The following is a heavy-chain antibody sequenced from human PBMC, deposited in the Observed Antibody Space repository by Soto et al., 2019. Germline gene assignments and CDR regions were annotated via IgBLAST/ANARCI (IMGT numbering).Heavy chain of an antibody. J-gene: IGHJ4*02. CDR2: IKQDGSEK. V-gene: IGHV3-7*03. CDR3: ARDHGYYDSSGYYTIFDY. D-gene: IGHD3-22*01. CDR1: GFTFSSYW. Sequence: ESGGGLVQPGGSLRLSCAASGFTFSSYWMSWVRQAPGKGLEWVANIKQDGSEKYYVDSVKGRFTISRDNAKNSLYLQMNSLRAEDTAVYYCARDHGYYDSSGYYTIFDYWGQGTLVTVSS.